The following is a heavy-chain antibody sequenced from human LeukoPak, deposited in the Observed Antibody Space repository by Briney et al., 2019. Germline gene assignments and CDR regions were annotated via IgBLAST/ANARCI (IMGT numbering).Heavy chain of an antibody. D-gene: IGHD2-2*02. J-gene: IGHJ1*01. V-gene: IGHV4-38-2*01. CDR2: IYHSGST. CDR1: GYSISSGYY. CDR3: AVGYCSSTSCYREYFQH. Sequence: SETLSLTCAVSGYSISSGYYWGWIRQPPGKGLEWIGTIYHSGSTYYNPSLKSRVTISVDTSKNQFSLKLRSVTAADTAVYYCAVGYCSSTSCYREYFQHWGQGTLDTVSS.